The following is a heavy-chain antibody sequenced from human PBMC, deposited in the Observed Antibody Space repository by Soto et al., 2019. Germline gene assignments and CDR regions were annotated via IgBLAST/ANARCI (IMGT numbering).Heavy chain of an antibody. CDR3: ARVPSYLPEDY. D-gene: IGHD3-16*01. J-gene: IGHJ4*02. CDR1: GYTFTDYG. CDR2: ISAYNGDT. Sequence: QVQLVQSGGEVKEPGASVRVSCKASGYTFTDYGFTWVRQAPGQGHEWMGWISAYNGDTKYAQKFQGRVTLTTDSSTNTAYMELRSLISDDAAVYYCARVPSYLPEDYWGQGTLVTVSS. V-gene: IGHV1-18*01.